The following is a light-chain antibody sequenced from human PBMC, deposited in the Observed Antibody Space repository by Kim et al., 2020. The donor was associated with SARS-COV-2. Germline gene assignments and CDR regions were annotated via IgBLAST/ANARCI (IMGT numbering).Light chain of an antibody. CDR3: NSRDSSGNHPVV. V-gene: IGLV3-19*01. CDR1: SRRSYY. J-gene: IGLJ2*01. Sequence: LGQSIRITCQGYSRRSYYASWYQQTPGQAPVLVIYGKNNRPSGIPDRFSGSSSGNTASLTITGAQAEDESDYYCNSRDSSGNHPVVFGGGTQLTVL. CDR2: GKN.